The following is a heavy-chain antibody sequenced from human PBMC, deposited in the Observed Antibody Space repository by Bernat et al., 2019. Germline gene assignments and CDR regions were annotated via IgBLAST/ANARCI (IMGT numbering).Heavy chain of an antibody. CDR1: GFIFHAYV. J-gene: IGHJ4*02. Sequence: EVQLVESGGGVVQPGGSLRLSCAPSGFIFHAYVMHWVRQAPGMGLEWVSRINHDSTATSYADSVGGRFTISRDNSKNSLYLQMNSLRVEDTALYYCVKDNANWAFDYWGRGTLVTVSS. D-gene: IGHD1-1*01. CDR3: VKDNANWAFDY. CDR2: INHDSTAT. V-gene: IGHV3-43*02.